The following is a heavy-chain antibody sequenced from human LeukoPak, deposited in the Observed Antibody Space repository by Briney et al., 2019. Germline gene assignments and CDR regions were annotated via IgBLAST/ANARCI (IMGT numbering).Heavy chain of an antibody. V-gene: IGHV1-24*01. CDR1: GYTLTELS. Sequence: ASVKVSCKVSGYTLTELSMHWVRQAPGKGLEWMGGFDPEDGETIYAQKFQGRVTMTEDTSTDTAYMELSSLRAEDMAVYYCARDGPISPHALSNYEYYFDYWGQGTLVTVSS. CDR3: ARDGPISPHALSNYEYYFDY. D-gene: IGHD4-11*01. J-gene: IGHJ4*02. CDR2: FDPEDGET.